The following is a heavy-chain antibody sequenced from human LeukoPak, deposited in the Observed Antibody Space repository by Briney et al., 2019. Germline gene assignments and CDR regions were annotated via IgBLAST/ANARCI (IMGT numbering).Heavy chain of an antibody. CDR3: ARGDGAYNYGYYFDY. J-gene: IGHJ4*02. CDR2: MYHSGSA. D-gene: IGHD5-18*01. V-gene: IGHV4-59*01. CDR1: GGSISTYY. Sequence: SETLSLTCTVSGGSISTYYWGWLRQPPGKGLEYIGYMYHSGSANYHPSLKSRVTISLDMSKNQFSLKLSSVTAADTAMYYCARGDGAYNYGYYFDYWGQGTLVTVSS.